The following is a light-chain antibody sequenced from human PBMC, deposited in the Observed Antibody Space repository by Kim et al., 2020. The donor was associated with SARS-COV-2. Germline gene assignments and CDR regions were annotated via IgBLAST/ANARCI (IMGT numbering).Light chain of an antibody. CDR3: HQYVYSPWT. Sequence: PGERATLSCRASQSIRSNYIAWYQQKRGQAPRVLIYGASTRATGIPDRFSGSGSGTDFTLTVSRLEPEDSAVYYCHQYVYSPWTFGQGTRVDIK. CDR1: QSIRSNY. J-gene: IGKJ1*01. CDR2: GAS. V-gene: IGKV3-20*01.